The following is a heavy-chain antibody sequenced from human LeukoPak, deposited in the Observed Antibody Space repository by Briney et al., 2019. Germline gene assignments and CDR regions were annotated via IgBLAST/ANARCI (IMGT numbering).Heavy chain of an antibody. D-gene: IGHD4/OR15-4a*01. CDR1: GASINSHY. CDR3: ARALNPLTGTYYFDY. Sequence: PSETLSLTCSVSGASINSHYWTWIRQPAGKGLEWIGRIYISGSTNYSPSLNSRVTMSVDTSKNQFSLNLISVTAADTAVYYCARALNPLTGTYYFDYWGQGTLVTVSS. CDR2: IYISGST. J-gene: IGHJ4*02. V-gene: IGHV4-4*07.